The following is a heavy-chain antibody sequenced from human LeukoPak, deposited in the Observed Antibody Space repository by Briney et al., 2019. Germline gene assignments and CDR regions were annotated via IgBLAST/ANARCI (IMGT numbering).Heavy chain of an antibody. CDR3: ARGYGVGDY. J-gene: IGHJ4*02. Sequence: SETLSLTCAVYGGSFSGYYWSWIRQPPGKGLEWIGEINHSGSTNYNPSLKSRDTISVDTSKNQFSLKLRPVTAANTALYYCARGYGVGDYWGQGTLVTVSP. V-gene: IGHV4-34*01. D-gene: IGHD4-17*01. CDR1: GGSFSGYY. CDR2: INHSGST.